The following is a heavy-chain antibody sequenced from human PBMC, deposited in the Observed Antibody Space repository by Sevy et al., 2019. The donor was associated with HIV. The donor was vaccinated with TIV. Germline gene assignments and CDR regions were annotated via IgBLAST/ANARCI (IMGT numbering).Heavy chain of an antibody. J-gene: IGHJ4*02. D-gene: IGHD4-17*01. V-gene: IGHV3-33*01. CDR3: AGDPRRYGDYCLAYYDY. Sequence: GGSLRLSCAGSGFTPSTYGMHWVRQAPGKGLEWVAVIGYDGNNKYYADSVKGRFTISRDNSKNTLFLQMDSLRAEDTAGYYCAGDPRRYGDYCLAYYDYWGQGALVTVSS. CDR2: IGYDGNNK. CDR1: GFTPSTYG.